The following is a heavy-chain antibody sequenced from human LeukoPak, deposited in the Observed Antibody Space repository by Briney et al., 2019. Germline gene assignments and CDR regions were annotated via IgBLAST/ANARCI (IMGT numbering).Heavy chain of an antibody. Sequence: GGSLRLSCAASGFTFSSYGIYWVRQAPGKGLEWVAFIRYDGSYKHYADSVKGRFTISRDNAKNSLYLQMNSLRAEDTAVYYCAELGITMIGGVWGKGTTVTISS. D-gene: IGHD3-10*02. J-gene: IGHJ6*04. CDR2: IRYDGSYK. CDR3: AELGITMIGGV. CDR1: GFTFSSYG. V-gene: IGHV3-30*02.